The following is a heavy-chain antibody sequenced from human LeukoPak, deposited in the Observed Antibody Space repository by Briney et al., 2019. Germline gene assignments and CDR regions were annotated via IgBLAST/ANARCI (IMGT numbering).Heavy chain of an antibody. J-gene: IGHJ4*02. Sequence: GGSLRLSCAASGFTFSSYAMSWVRQAPGKGLEWVSAISGSGGSTYYADSVKGRFTISRDNSKNTLYLQMNSLRAEDTAVYYCAKDLTLATVPALISAAGTVFDYWGQGTLVTVSS. V-gene: IGHV3-23*01. D-gene: IGHD6-13*01. CDR1: GFTFSSYA. CDR3: AKDLTLATVPALISAAGTVFDY. CDR2: ISGSGGST.